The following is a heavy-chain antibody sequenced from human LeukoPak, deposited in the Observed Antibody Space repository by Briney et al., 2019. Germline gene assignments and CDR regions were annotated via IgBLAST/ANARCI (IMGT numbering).Heavy chain of an antibody. J-gene: IGHJ4*02. Sequence: SETLSLTCAVYGGSFSGYYWSWIRHPPGNGLEWIGEINHSGSTNYNPSLKSRVTISVDTSKHQFSLKLSSVTAADTAVYYCARGQPAHYYYDSSGYYGYWGQGTLVTVSS. CDR1: GGSFSGYY. V-gene: IGHV4-34*01. CDR3: ARGQPAHYYYDSSGYYGY. CDR2: INHSGST. D-gene: IGHD3-22*01.